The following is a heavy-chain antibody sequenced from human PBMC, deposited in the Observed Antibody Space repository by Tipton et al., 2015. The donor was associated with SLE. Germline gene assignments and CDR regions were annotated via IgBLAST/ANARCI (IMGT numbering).Heavy chain of an antibody. V-gene: IGHV4-59*01. D-gene: IGHD3-10*01. CDR3: ARGISLYYYYMDV. CDR1: GGSISSYY. CDR2: IYYSGST. Sequence: TLSLTCTVSGGSISSYYWSWIRQPPGKGLEWIGHIYYSGSTNYNPSLKSRVTISLDTSKNQFSLKLSSVTAADTAVYYCARGISLYYYYMDVWGKGTTVTVSS. J-gene: IGHJ6*03.